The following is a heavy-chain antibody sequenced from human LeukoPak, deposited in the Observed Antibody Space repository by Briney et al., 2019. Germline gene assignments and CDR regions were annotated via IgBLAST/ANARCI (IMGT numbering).Heavy chain of an antibody. CDR1: GFTFSSYG. J-gene: IGHJ6*04. V-gene: IGHV3-30*18. CDR3: AKDSRGDYVRGAYYYYGMDV. D-gene: IGHD4-17*01. CDR2: ISYDGSNK. Sequence: GGSLRLSCAASGFTFSSYGMHWVRQAPGKGLEWVAVISYDGSNKYYADSVKGRFTISRDNSKNTLYLQMNSLRAEDTAVYYCAKDSRGDYVRGAYYYYGMDVWGKGTTVTVSS.